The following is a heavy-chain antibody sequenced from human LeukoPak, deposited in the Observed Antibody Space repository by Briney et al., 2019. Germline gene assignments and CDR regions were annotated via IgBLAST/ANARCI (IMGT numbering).Heavy chain of an antibody. D-gene: IGHD6-19*01. CDR1: GFTFSGHA. J-gene: IGHJ4*02. CDR2: ISGSSGRT. V-gene: IGHV3-23*01. CDR3: AKGPLTEVAGTTWDY. Sequence: GGSLRLSCAASGFTFSGHAMSWVRQAPVKGPEWVSAISGSSGRTYYADSVKGRFTISRDNSKNTLYLQMNSLRAEDTAVYYCAKGPLTEVAGTTWDYWGQGTPVTVSS.